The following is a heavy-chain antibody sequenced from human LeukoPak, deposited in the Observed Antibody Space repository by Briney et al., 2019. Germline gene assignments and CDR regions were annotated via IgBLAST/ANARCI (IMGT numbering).Heavy chain of an antibody. D-gene: IGHD3-3*01. J-gene: IGHJ4*02. V-gene: IGHV1-2*02. CDR3: AINPITYYVFWSGSNY. Sequence: ASVKVSCKASGYTFTGYYMHWVRQAPGQGLEWMGWINPNSGGTNYAQKFQGRVTMTRDTSISTAYMELSRLRSDDTAVYYCAINPITYYVFWSGSNYWGQGPLVTVSS. CDR2: INPNSGGT. CDR1: GYTFTGYY.